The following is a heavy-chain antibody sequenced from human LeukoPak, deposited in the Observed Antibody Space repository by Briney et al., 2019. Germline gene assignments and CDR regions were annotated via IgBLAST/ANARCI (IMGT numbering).Heavy chain of an antibody. D-gene: IGHD6-13*01. CDR1: GGSISSYY. J-gene: IGHJ3*02. CDR2: IYYSGST. CDR3: ARRGSSSWYKLGAFDI. V-gene: IGHV4-59*01. Sequence: PSETLSLTCTVSGGSISSYYWSWIRQPPGKGLGWIGYIYYSGSTNYNPSLKSRVTISVDKSKNQFSLKLSSVTAADTAVYYCARRGSSSWYKLGAFDIWGQGTMVTVSS.